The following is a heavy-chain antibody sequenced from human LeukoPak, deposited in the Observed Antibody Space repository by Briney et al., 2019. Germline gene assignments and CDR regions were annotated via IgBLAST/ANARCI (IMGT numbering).Heavy chain of an antibody. CDR3: ARDFGSGWYTSGY. CDR2: IYYIGST. J-gene: IGHJ4*02. V-gene: IGHV4-59*01. D-gene: IGHD6-19*01. CDR1: GGSISNYY. Sequence: SETLSLTCTVSGGSISNYYWSWIRQPPGKGLEWIGYIYYIGSTNYNPSLKSRVTISVDTSKNQFSLKLSSVTAADTAVYYCARDFGSGWYTSGYWGQGTLVTVSS.